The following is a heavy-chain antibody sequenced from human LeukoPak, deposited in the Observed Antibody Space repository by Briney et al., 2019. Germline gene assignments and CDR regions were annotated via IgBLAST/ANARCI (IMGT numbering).Heavy chain of an antibody. CDR2: ISYDGSNK. J-gene: IGHJ3*02. D-gene: IGHD3-9*01. V-gene: IGHV3-30-3*01. CDR1: GFTFSNYA. CDR3: AKDHYDILTGYYTPDAFDI. Sequence: GGSLRLSCAASGFTFSNYAMHWVRQAPGKGLEWVAVISYDGSNKYYADSVKGRFTISRDNSKNTLYLQMNSLRAEDTAVYYCAKDHYDILTGYYTPDAFDIWGQGTMVTVSS.